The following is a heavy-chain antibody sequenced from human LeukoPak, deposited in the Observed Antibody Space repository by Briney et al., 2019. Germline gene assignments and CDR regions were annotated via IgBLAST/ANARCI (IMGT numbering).Heavy chain of an antibody. Sequence: GGSLRLSCAASGFTFSSYSMNWVRQAPGKGLEWVSSISSSSYIYYADSVKGRFTISRDNAKNSLCLQMNSLRAEDTAVYYCARDRSYSGYDSVSFRFQAHWGQGTLVTVSS. CDR1: GFTFSSYS. D-gene: IGHD5-12*01. J-gene: IGHJ4*02. V-gene: IGHV3-21*01. CDR2: ISSSSYI. CDR3: ARDRSYSGYDSVSFRFQAH.